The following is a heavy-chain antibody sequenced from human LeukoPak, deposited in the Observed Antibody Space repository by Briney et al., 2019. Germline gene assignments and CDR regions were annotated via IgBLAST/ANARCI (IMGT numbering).Heavy chain of an antibody. V-gene: IGHV1-3*01. CDR2: INAGNGNT. D-gene: IGHD5-18*01. Sequence: ASVKVSCKASGYTFTSYAMHWVRQAPGQRLEWMGWINAGNGNTKYSQKFQGRVTITRDTSASTAYMELSSLRSEDTAVYYCARAWYSHGTFDHWGQGTLVTVSS. CDR1: GYTFTSYA. CDR3: ARAWYSHGTFDH. J-gene: IGHJ4*02.